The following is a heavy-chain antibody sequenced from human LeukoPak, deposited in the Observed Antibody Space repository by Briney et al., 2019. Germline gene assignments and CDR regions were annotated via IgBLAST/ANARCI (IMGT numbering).Heavy chain of an antibody. CDR2: MNPNSGNT. CDR3: ARVIAAAGYYYYYYMDV. V-gene: IGHV1-8*03. J-gene: IGHJ6*03. CDR1: GYTFTSYD. D-gene: IGHD6-13*01. Sequence: ASVKVSCKASGYTFTSYDINWVRQATGQGLEWMGWMNPNSGNTGYAQKFQARVTITRNTSISTAYMELSSLRSEDTAVYYCARVIAAAGYYYYYYMDVWGKGTTVTVSS.